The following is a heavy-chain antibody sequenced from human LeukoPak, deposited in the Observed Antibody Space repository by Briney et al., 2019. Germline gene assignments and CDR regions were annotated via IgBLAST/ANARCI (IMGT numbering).Heavy chain of an antibody. CDR2: INSDGSST. CDR3: ARDRYSGSYSDY. CDR1: GFIFSSYW. D-gene: IGHD1-26*01. Sequence: GGSLRLSCAVSGFIFSSYWMSWVRQAPGKGLVWVSRINSDGSSTSYADSVKGRFTISRDNAKNTLYLQMNSLRAEDTAVYYCARDRYSGSYSDYWGQGTLVTVSS. J-gene: IGHJ4*02. V-gene: IGHV3-74*01.